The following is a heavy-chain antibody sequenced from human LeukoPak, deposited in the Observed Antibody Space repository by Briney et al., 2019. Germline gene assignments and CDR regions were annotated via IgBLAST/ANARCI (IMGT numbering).Heavy chain of an antibody. CDR1: GFSFSSYA. CDR2: IRGNGGNT. Sequence: GGSLRLSCAASGFSFSSYAMNWVRQGPGKGLEWVSGIRGNGGNTYYADSVKGRFTISRDNSKNTLYLQMNSLRAEDTAVYYCAKDGGWLPTYFDNWGQGTLVSVSS. CDR3: AKDGGWLPTYFDN. V-gene: IGHV3-23*01. D-gene: IGHD3-22*01. J-gene: IGHJ4*02.